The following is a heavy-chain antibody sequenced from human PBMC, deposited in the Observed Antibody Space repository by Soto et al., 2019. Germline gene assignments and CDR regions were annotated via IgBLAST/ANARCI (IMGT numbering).Heavy chain of an antibody. Sequence: ASVKVSCKASGYIFTDYYMHWVRQAPGQELGWMGRINPNSGGTNYAQKFQGRVTMTRDTSISTAYTELSSLRSEDTAVYYCARGWYSSRWFDYWGQGTLVTVSS. CDR3: ARGWYSSRWFDY. V-gene: IGHV1-2*06. CDR2: INPNSGGT. D-gene: IGHD6-13*01. CDR1: GYIFTDYY. J-gene: IGHJ4*02.